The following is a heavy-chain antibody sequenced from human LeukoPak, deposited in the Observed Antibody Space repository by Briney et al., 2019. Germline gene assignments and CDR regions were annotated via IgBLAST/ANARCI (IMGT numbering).Heavy chain of an antibody. CDR3: TRDPIVTVDSSPPLI. CDR2: INHSGST. Sequence: PSETLSLTCAVYGGSFSGYYWSWIRQPPGKGLEWIGEINHSGSTNYNPSLKSRVTISVDTSKNQFSLELSSVTAADTAVYYCTRDPIVTVDSSPPLIWGQGTPVTVSS. D-gene: IGHD6-6*01. J-gene: IGHJ4*02. CDR1: GGSFSGYY. V-gene: IGHV4-34*01.